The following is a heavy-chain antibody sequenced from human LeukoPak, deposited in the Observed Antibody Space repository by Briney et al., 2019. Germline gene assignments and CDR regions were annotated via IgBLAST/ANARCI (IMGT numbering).Heavy chain of an antibody. D-gene: IGHD2-21*02. CDR1: GFTVNSNY. V-gene: IGHV3-53*01. J-gene: IGHJ4*02. CDR3: ARAPLGDIDY. CDR2: IYSGGST. Sequence: PGGSLRLSCAASGFTVNSNYMSWVRQAPGKGLEWVSVIYSGGSTYYADSVKGRFTISRDNSKNTLYLQMNSLRAEDPAVYYCARAPLGDIDYWGQGTLVTVSS.